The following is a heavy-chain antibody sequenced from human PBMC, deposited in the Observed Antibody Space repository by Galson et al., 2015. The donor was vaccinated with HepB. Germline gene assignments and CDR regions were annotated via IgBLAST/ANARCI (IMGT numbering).Heavy chain of an antibody. CDR3: ARDSRARRADY. J-gene: IGHJ4*02. D-gene: IGHD6-6*01. CDR1: GFTFRSHG. V-gene: IGHV3-33*01. CDR2: IWYDGSNK. Sequence: SLRLSCAASGFTFRSHGMHWVRQAPGKGLEWVAVIWYDGSNKYYADSVKGRFTVSRDNSKNTLYLQMNSLRAEDTAVYYCARDSRARRADYWGQGTLVTVSS.